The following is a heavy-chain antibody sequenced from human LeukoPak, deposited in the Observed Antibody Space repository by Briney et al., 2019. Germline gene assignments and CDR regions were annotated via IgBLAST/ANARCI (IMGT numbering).Heavy chain of an antibody. CDR3: ASKSRIQLGHPFDY. D-gene: IGHD5-18*01. V-gene: IGHV3-53*01. CDR1: GFTVSSNY. Sequence: GGSLRLSCAASGFTVSSNYMSWVRQAPGKGLEWVSVIYSGGSTYYADSVKGRFTISRDNSKNTLYLQMNSLRAEDTAVYYCASKSRIQLGHPFDYWGQGTLVTVSS. J-gene: IGHJ4*02. CDR2: IYSGGST.